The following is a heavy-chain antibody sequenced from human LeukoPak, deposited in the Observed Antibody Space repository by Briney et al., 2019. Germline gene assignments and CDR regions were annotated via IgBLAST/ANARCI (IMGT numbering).Heavy chain of an antibody. Sequence: ASVKVSCKASGYTFTSYDINWVRQATGQGHEWMGWMNPDSGNTGYAQKFQGRVTMTRNTSISTAYMELSSQRSEDTALYYCARAYTAVILDYWGQGTLVTVSS. CDR1: GYTFTSYD. CDR3: ARAYTAVILDY. CDR2: MNPDSGNT. D-gene: IGHD5-18*01. J-gene: IGHJ4*02. V-gene: IGHV1-8*01.